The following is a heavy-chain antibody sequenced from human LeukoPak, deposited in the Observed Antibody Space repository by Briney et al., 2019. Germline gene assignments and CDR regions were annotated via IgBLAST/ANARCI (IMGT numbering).Heavy chain of an antibody. D-gene: IGHD3-10*01. CDR2: IRYDGSKK. Sequence: YPGRSLRLSCEVSGFTFSTYGMHWVRQAPGKGLEWVADIRYDGSKKYYADSVKGRFTISRDNSKNTLYLQMNSLRAEDTAVYYCAREGDYYGSGSPLDYWGQGTLVTVSS. V-gene: IGHV3-33*01. CDR1: GFTFSTYG. J-gene: IGHJ4*02. CDR3: AREGDYYGSGSPLDY.